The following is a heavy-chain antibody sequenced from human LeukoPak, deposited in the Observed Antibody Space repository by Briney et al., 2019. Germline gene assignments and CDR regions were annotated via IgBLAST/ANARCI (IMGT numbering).Heavy chain of an antibody. D-gene: IGHD3-22*01. J-gene: IGHJ3*02. CDR2: IYTSGST. V-gene: IGHV4-61*02. CDR1: GGSISSGSYY. CDR3: ARGAMIAVGAFDI. Sequence: SETLSLTCTVSGGSISSGSYYWSWIRQPAGKGLEWIGRIYTSGSTNYNPSLKSRVTISVDTSKNQFSLKLSSVTAADTAVYYCARGAMIAVGAFDIWGQGTMVTVSS.